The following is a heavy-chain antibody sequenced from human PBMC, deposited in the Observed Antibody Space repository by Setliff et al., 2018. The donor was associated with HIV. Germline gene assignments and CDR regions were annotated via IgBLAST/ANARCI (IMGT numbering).Heavy chain of an antibody. D-gene: IGHD2-21*02. CDR2: FDPQDGST. CDR1: GYTLSQLS. J-gene: IGHJ1*01. Sequence: SVKVSCKVYGYTLSQLSIHWVRQAPGKGLEWMGYFDPQDGSTSYAQKFEGRVSMTRDTSTSTVYMELSSLRSEDTAVYYCARSLPAEYFHHWGQGTLVTVSS. V-gene: IGHV1-24*01. CDR3: ARSLPAEYFHH.